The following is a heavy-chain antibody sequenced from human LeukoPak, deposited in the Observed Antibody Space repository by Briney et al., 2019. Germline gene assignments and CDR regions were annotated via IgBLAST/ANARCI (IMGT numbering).Heavy chain of an antibody. V-gene: IGHV3-74*01. J-gene: IGHJ3*02. D-gene: IGHD2-2*01. Sequence: PGGSLRLSCAASGFTFSSYWMHWVRQAPGKGLVWVSCINNDVSSTTYADSVKGRFTISRDNAKNTLYLQMNSLRDEDAAVYYCATGGCHTTSCYRAFDIWGQGTMVTVSS. CDR3: ATGGCHTTSCYRAFDI. CDR2: INNDVSST. CDR1: GFTFSSYW.